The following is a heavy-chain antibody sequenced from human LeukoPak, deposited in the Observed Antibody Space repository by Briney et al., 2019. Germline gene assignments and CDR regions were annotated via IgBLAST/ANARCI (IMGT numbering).Heavy chain of an antibody. Sequence: PGGSLRLSCAASGFTFSSYAVSSVRQAPGKGLGLVSAISGHGRSTYYADSVKGRFTHARDNSKNTVYLQMNSLRAEETSVYYCGIAAPGYWGQGTLVTVSS. CDR3: GIAAPGY. CDR2: ISGHGRST. D-gene: IGHD6-13*01. V-gene: IGHV3-23*01. CDR1: GFTFSSYA. J-gene: IGHJ4*02.